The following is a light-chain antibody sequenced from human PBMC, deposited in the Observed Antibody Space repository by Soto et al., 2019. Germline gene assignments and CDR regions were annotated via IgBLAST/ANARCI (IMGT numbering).Light chain of an antibody. Sequence: EIVLTQSPGTLSLSPGERATLSCRASQSVSSSYLAWYQQKPGQAPRLLIYGASSRATGIPDRFSGSGSGTDFTLTISRLEPEDFTLYYFQHYGSSPTTFGPATKVQIK. J-gene: IGKJ1*01. CDR2: GAS. CDR1: QSVSSSY. CDR3: QHYGSSPTT. V-gene: IGKV3-20*01.